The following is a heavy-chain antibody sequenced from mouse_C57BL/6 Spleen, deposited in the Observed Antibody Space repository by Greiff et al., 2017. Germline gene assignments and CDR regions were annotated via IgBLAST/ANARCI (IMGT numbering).Heavy chain of an antibody. V-gene: IGHV3-6*01. CDR2: ISYDGSN. D-gene: IGHD2-3*01. Sequence: DVKLQESGPGLVKPSQSLSLTCSVTGYSITSGYYWNWIRQFPGNKLEWMGYISYDGSNNYNPSLKNRISITRDTSKNQFFLKLNSVTTEDTATYYCARGVYDGYLWYFDVWGTGTTVTVSS. CDR1: GYSITSGYY. J-gene: IGHJ1*03. CDR3: ARGVYDGYLWYFDV.